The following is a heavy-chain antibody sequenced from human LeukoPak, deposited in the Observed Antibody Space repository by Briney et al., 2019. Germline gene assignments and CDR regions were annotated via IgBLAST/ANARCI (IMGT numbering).Heavy chain of an antibody. Sequence: GGSLRLSCAASGFTFSSYGMHWVRQAPGKGLEGVAVIWYDGSNKYYADSVKGRFTISRDNSKNTLYLQMNSLRAEDTAVYYCARDPLGYCSGGGCYPFDYWGQGTLVTVSS. CDR2: IWYDGSNK. J-gene: IGHJ4*02. CDR1: GFTFSSYG. V-gene: IGHV3-33*01. CDR3: ARDPLGYCSGGGCYPFDY. D-gene: IGHD2-15*01.